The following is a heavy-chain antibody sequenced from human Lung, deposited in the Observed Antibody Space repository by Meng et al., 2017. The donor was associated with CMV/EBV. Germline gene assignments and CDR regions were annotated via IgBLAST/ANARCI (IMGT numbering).Heavy chain of an antibody. CDR1: GGWNRRSNW. D-gene: IGHD6-13*01. CDR2: IYHSGCD. CDR3: ARVAPSYSSNQLDY. J-gene: IGHJ4*02. Sequence: SGGWNRRSNWLRWVRQPPGEGLAWIGEIYHSGCDTDNPALECRVTRAVDKTTNQFQLKMSSVTAADTAVYYCARVAPSYSSNQLDYWGQGTLVTVSS. V-gene: IGHV4-4*02.